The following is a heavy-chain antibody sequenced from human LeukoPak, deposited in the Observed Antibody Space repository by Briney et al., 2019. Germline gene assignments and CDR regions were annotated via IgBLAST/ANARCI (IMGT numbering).Heavy chain of an antibody. CDR1: GFTFSSYG. CDR2: IRYDGSNK. J-gene: IGHJ4*02. D-gene: IGHD3-3*01. Sequence: GGSLRLSCAASGFTFSSYGMHWVRQAPGKGLKWVAFIRYDGSNKYYADSVKGRFTISRDTSKNTLYLQMNSLRDKDTAVYYCAKDLIKGYDFWSGDYLDYWGQGTLVTVSS. V-gene: IGHV3-30*02. CDR3: AKDLIKGYDFWSGDYLDY.